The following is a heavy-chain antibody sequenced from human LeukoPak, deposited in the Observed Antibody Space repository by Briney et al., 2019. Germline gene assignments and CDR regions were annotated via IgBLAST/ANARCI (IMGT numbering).Heavy chain of an antibody. D-gene: IGHD5-12*01. CDR3: ARRGGYSGYDYEGLVFDY. V-gene: IGHV4-4*02. J-gene: IGHJ4*02. CDR1: GGSISNTNW. CDR2: VNLQGST. Sequence: SGTLSLTCGVSGGSISNTNWWTWFRQPPGKGLEWIGEVNLQGSTNYNPSLKSRVAISVDKSENHISLKLTSVTAADTAVYYCARRGGYSGYDYEGLVFDYWGQGTLVTVSS.